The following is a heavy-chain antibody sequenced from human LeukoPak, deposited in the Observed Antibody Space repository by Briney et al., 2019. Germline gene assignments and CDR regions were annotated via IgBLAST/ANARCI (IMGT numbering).Heavy chain of an antibody. CDR2: IYNRGNT. V-gene: IGHV4-59*08. D-gene: IGHD7-27*01. Sequence: SETLSLTCTVSGDSFSSYYWSLIRQPPGKGLEWIGHIYNRGNTHYNPSLKSRVTISVDTSKSQFSLTLNSVTAADTAVFYCARRPHNWGFDYWGQGTLVTVSS. CDR1: GDSFSSYY. CDR3: ARRPHNWGFDY. J-gene: IGHJ4*02.